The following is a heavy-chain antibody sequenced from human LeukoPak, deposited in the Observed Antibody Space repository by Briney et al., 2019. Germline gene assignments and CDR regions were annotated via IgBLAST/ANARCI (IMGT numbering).Heavy chain of an antibody. V-gene: IGHV4-39*07. D-gene: IGHD3-10*01. Sequence: SETLSLTCTVSGGSISSSSYYWGWIRQPPGKGLEWSGSIYYSGSTYYNPSLKSRVTISVDTSKNQFSLKLSSVTAADTAVYYCAKWAMVRGEGNFDYWGQGTLVTVSS. CDR3: AKWAMVRGEGNFDY. CDR1: GGSISSSSYY. CDR2: IYYSGST. J-gene: IGHJ4*02.